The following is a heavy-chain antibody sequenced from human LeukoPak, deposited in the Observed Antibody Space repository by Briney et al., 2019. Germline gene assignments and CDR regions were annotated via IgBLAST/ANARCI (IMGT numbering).Heavy chain of an antibody. D-gene: IGHD3-22*01. CDR3: ARVLDSSGYYYLLYYYGMDV. J-gene: IGHJ6*02. CDR2: TYYRSTWYN. CDR1: GDSVSSNSVT. V-gene: IGHV6-1*01. Sequence: SQTLSLTCAISGDSVSSNSVTWNWIRQSPSRGLEWLGRTYYRSTWYNDYAVSVRGRITVNPDTSKNQFSLKLSSVTAADTAVYYCARVLDSSGYYYLLYYYGMDVWGQGTTVTVSS.